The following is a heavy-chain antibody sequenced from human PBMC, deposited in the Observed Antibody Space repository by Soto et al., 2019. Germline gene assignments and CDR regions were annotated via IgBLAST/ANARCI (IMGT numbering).Heavy chain of an antibody. CDR3: AREGRNCSSTSCYDDYYYYYMDV. CDR2: IYSGGST. J-gene: IGHJ6*03. CDR1: GFTVSSNY. D-gene: IGHD2-2*01. V-gene: IGHV3-66*01. Sequence: GGSLRLSCAASGFTVSSNYMSWVRQAPGKGLEWVSVIYSGGSTYYADSVKGRFTISRDNSKNTLYLQMNSLRAEDTAVYYCAREGRNCSSTSCYDDYYYYYMDVWGKGTTVTVS.